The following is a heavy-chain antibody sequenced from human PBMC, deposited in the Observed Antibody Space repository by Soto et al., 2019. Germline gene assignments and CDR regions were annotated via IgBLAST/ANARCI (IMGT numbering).Heavy chain of an antibody. CDR1: RYTYTGYY. CDR3: ARGRWLQLRDAEYFQH. D-gene: IGHD5-12*01. V-gene: IGHV1-2*04. Sequence: GASVKVSCKASRYTYTGYYMHWVRPAPGQGLEWMGWINPNSGGTNYAQKFQGWVTMTRDTSISTAYMELSRLRSDDTAVYYCARGRWLQLRDAEYFQHWGQGTLVTVSS. CDR2: INPNSGGT. J-gene: IGHJ1*01.